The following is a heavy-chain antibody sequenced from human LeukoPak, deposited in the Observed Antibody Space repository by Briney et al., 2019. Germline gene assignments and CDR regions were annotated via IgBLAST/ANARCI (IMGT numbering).Heavy chain of an antibody. CDR1: GFTFSNAW. D-gene: IGHD5-18*01. Sequence: GALRLSCAASGFTFSNAWMSWVRQAPGKGLEGVGRIKSKTDGGTTDYAAPVKGRFTISRDDSKNTLYLQMNSLKTEDTAVYYCTTPVDTAMVYFDYWGQGTLVTVSS. J-gene: IGHJ4*02. V-gene: IGHV3-15*01. CDR3: TTPVDTAMVYFDY. CDR2: IKSKTDGGTT.